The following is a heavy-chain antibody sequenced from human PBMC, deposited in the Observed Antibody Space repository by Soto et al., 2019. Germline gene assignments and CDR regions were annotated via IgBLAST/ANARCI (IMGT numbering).Heavy chain of an antibody. CDR1: GFTLGSLA. J-gene: IGHJ4*02. V-gene: IGHV3-30-3*02. Sequence: GGSLRLSCAASGFTLGSLAMHWIRQAPGKGLEWVAVFPPDGSSEDYSDSVKGRFTIYRDNAKNTLYLQMTSLRPEDAGLYYCATGQDFYYDTSRYWGQGXLVTVYS. D-gene: IGHD3-22*01. CDR3: ATGQDFYYDTSRY. CDR2: FPPDGSSE.